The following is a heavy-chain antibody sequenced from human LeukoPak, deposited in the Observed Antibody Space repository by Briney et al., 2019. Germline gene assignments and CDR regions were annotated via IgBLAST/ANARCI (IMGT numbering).Heavy chain of an antibody. V-gene: IGHV4-61*01. CDR3: ATYLAGGAGKGP. CDR2: YYSGST. Sequence: PSETLSLTCTVSGGSVSSGSYHWSWIRQPPGKGLEWIGYYYSGSTNYNPSLKSRVTISVDMSKNQFSLKLSSVTPADTAVYYCATYLAGGAGKGPWGQGTLVTVSS. CDR1: GGSVSSGSYH. D-gene: IGHD1-26*01. J-gene: IGHJ5*02.